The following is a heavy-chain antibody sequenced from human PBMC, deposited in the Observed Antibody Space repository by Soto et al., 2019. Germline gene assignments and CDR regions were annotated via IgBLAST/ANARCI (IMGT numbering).Heavy chain of an antibody. CDR1: GFTFSRYG. V-gene: IGHV3-21*02. J-gene: IGHJ6*02. CDR2: ISGLSSYI. Sequence: EVQLVESGGGLVKPGGSLRLSCAASGFTFSRYGMNWVRQAPGKGLELVSSISGLSSYIYYADSVKGRFTVSRDNAKNSMYVQKNSLRAVDTAVYYCARDAQQRREDCYYYGMDVWGQGTTVIVSS. CDR3: ARDAQQRREDCYYYGMDV. D-gene: IGHD6-25*01.